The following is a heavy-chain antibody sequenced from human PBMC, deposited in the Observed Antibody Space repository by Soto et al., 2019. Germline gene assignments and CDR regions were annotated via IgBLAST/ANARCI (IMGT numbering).Heavy chain of an antibody. Sequence: EVRLLESGGGLAQPGGSRRLSCAASGFTFSSSAMNWVRQAPGKGLEWVSSIRVGGSDTFYADSLRGRFTVSRDISTNTLYLQMNSLRAEDTAIYYCAKCSVGTVRTSGWCNWFDPWGQGTLVTVSS. D-gene: IGHD6-19*01. J-gene: IGHJ5*02. CDR1: GFTFSSSA. CDR3: AKCSVGTVRTSGWCNWFDP. V-gene: IGHV3-23*01. CDR2: IRVGGSDT.